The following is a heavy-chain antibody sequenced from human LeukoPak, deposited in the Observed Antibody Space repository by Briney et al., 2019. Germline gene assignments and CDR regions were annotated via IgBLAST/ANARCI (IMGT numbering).Heavy chain of an antibody. V-gene: IGHV3-11*06. CDR3: ARSSAYCSSTSCPTYYYGMDV. Sequence: GGSLRLSCAASGFTFSDYYMSWIRQAPGKGLEWVSYISSNSSYTNYADSVKGRFTISRDNAKNSLYLQMNSLRAEDTAVYYCARSSAYCSSTSCPTYYYGMDVWGKGTTVTVSS. CDR2: ISSNSSYT. D-gene: IGHD2-2*01. J-gene: IGHJ6*04. CDR1: GFTFSDYY.